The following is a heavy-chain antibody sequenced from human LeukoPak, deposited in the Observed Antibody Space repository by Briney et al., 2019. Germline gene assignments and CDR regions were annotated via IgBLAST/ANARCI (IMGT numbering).Heavy chain of an antibody. D-gene: IGHD3-3*01. Sequence: SETLSLTCTVSGGSISSYYWSWIRQPPGKGLEWIGYIYYSGSTNYNPSLKSRVTISVDTSKNQFSLKLSSVTAADTAVYYCARASDYDFWSGYSSGFDSWGQGTLVTVSS. CDR2: IYYSGST. J-gene: IGHJ5*01. CDR3: ARASDYDFWSGYSSGFDS. V-gene: IGHV4-59*01. CDR1: GGSISSYY.